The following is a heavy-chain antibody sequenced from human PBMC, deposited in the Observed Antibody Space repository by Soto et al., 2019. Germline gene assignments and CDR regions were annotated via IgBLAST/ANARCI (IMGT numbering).Heavy chain of an antibody. V-gene: IGHV3-11*01. CDR2: ISSSGSTI. Sequence: QVQLVESGGGLVKPGGSLRLSCAASGFTFSDYYMSWIRQAPGKGLEWVSYISSSGSTIYYADSVKGRFTISRDNAKNSLYLQMNSLRAEDTAVYYCARSSPHRGIVVVPDDEGAFDIWGQGTMVTVSS. CDR1: GFTFSDYY. CDR3: ARSSPHRGIVVVPDDEGAFDI. J-gene: IGHJ3*02. D-gene: IGHD2-2*01.